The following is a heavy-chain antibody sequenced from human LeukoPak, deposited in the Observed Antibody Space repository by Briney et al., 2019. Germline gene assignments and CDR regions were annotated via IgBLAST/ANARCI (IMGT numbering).Heavy chain of an antibody. J-gene: IGHJ4*02. CDR3: ARVPLYDSSGYPVDY. V-gene: IGHV3-23*01. CDR2: ISGGGGST. Sequence: GGSLRLSCAASGFTFSNFAMSWVRQAPGKGLEWVSAISGGGGSTYYAGSVKGRFTISRDNSKNTLCLQMNSLRAEDTAVYYCARVPLYDSSGYPVDYWGQGTLVTVSS. CDR1: GFTFSNFA. D-gene: IGHD3-22*01.